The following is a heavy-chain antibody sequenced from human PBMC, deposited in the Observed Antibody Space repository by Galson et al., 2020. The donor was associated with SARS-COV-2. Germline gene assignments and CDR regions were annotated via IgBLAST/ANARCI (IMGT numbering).Heavy chain of an antibody. CDR1: GGSISSSSYY. J-gene: IGHJ6*02. CDR2: IYYSGST. CDR3: ARRSSSGWGRYAPSYYYYGMDV. V-gene: IGHV4-39*01. D-gene: IGHD6-19*01. Sequence: TLSLTCTVSGGSISSSSYYWGWIRQPPGKGLEWIGSIYYSGSTYYNPSLKSRVTISVDTSKNQFSLKLSSVTAADTAVYYCARRSSSGWGRYAPSYYYYGMDVWGQGTTVTVSS.